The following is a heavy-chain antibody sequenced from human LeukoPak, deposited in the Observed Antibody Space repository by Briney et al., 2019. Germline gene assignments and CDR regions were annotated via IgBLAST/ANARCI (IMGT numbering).Heavy chain of an antibody. D-gene: IGHD6-19*01. Sequence: AGGSLRLSCAASGFTFRTYAMHWVRQAPGKGLEWVAVISYDGSTKYYADSVKGRFTISRDNSNNALSLQMNSLRAEDTAVYYCARAHAEQWLVSAPWGQGTLVTVSS. CDR2: ISYDGSTK. V-gene: IGHV3-30-3*01. CDR1: GFTFRTYA. J-gene: IGHJ5*02. CDR3: ARAHAEQWLVSAP.